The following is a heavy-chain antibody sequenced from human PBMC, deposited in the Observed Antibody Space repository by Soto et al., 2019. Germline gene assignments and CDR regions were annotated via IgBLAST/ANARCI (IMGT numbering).Heavy chain of an antibody. D-gene: IGHD5-12*01. V-gene: IGHV3-9*01. CDR2: ISWNSGSI. CDR1: GFTFDDYA. Sequence: EVQLVESGGGLVQPGRSLRLSCAASGFTFDDYAMHWVRQAPGKGLEWVSGISWNSGSIGYADSVKGRFTISRDNAKNSLYLQMNSLRAEDTALYYCAKADGDSGYDGSAFDIWGLGTMVTVSS. J-gene: IGHJ3*02. CDR3: AKADGDSGYDGSAFDI.